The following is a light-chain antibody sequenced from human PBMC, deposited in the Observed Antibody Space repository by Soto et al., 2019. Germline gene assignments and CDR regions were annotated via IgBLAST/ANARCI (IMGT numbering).Light chain of an antibody. CDR1: QSVSSSY. V-gene: IGKV3-20*01. Sequence: EIVLTQSPGTLSLSPGQRATLSCRASQSVSSSYFAWYQQKPGQAPRLLIYAASSRATGIPDRFSGSGSGTDFTLTISRLEPEHFAVYYCQQYGSSPQTFGQGTKVEI. J-gene: IGKJ1*01. CDR3: QQYGSSPQT. CDR2: AAS.